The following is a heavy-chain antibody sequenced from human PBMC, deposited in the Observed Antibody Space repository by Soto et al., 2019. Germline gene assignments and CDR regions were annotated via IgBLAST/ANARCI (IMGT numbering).Heavy chain of an antibody. CDR2: IIPIFGTA. CDR1: GGTFSSYA. Sequence: ASVKVSCKASGGTFSSYAISWVRQAPGQGLEWMGGIIPIFGTANYAQKFQGRVTITADESTSTAYMELSSLRSEDTAVYYCARDDAGGTKNYYYYGMDVWGQGTTVTVSS. CDR3: ARDDAGGTKNYYYYGMDV. D-gene: IGHD3-16*01. J-gene: IGHJ6*02. V-gene: IGHV1-69*13.